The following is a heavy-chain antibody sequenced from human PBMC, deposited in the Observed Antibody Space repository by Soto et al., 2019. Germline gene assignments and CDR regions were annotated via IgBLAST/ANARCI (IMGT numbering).Heavy chain of an antibody. CDR3: ARHSRNHYYDSSAYYPLGFDY. J-gene: IGHJ4*02. CDR1: GGSISSGDYY. D-gene: IGHD3-22*01. Sequence: SETMSLTCTVSGGSISSGDYYWSWIRQPPGKGLEWIGYIYYSGRTYYNPSLKSRVTISVDTSKNQFSLRLSSVTAADTAVYYCARHSRNHYYDSSAYYPLGFDYWGQGTLVTVSS. CDR2: IYYSGRT. V-gene: IGHV4-30-4*01.